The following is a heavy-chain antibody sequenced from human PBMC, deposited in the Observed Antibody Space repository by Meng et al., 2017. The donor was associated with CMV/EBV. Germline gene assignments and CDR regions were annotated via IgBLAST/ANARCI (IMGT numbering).Heavy chain of an antibody. J-gene: IGHJ6*02. CDR3: AREQRRYDFWMGYRDYYYGMDV. V-gene: IGHV1-2*02. D-gene: IGHD3-3*01. CDR2: INPNSGGK. Sequence: ASVKVSCKASGYTFTGYYMHWVRQAPGQGLEWMGWINPNSGGKNYAQKFQGRVTMTRDTSISTAYMELSRMRSDDTAVYYCAREQRRYDFWMGYRDYYYGMDVWGQGTTVTVSS. CDR1: GYTFTGYY.